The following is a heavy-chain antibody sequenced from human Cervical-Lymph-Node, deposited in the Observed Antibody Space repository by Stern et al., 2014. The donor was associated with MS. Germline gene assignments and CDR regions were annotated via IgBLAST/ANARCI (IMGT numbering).Heavy chain of an antibody. Sequence: EVQLVESGAEVKKPGESLKISCRASGYRFSTYWIGWVRQVPGKGLEWMGIIYPGDFDTRYSPSFQGQVTISADKSISTAYLQLSSLKASDSAIYYCARGGYYDGGGYYPFLVWGQGSQVTVSS. CDR1: GYRFSTYW. D-gene: IGHD3-22*01. J-gene: IGHJ4*02. CDR2: IYPGDFDT. V-gene: IGHV5-51*01. CDR3: ARGGYYDGGGYYPFLV.